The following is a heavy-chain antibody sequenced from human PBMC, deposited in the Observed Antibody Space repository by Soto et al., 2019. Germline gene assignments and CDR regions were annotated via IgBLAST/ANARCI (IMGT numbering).Heavy chain of an antibody. CDR3: ARARGSSGGSSADY. J-gene: IGHJ4*02. CDR1: GFTFSNYY. CDR2: ISSSSNYI. V-gene: IGHV3-11*05. D-gene: IGHD2-15*01. Sequence: QVQLVESGGGFVKPGGSLRLSCTASGFTFSNYYMNWIRQAPGKGLEWVSYISSSSNYINYADSVKGRFTISRDNAKNSLFLQMTSLRADDTAVYYCARARGSSGGSSADYWGQGTLVTVSS.